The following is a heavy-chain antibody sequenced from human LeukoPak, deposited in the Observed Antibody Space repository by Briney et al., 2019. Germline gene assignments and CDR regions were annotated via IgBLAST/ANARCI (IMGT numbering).Heavy chain of an antibody. CDR3: AKGAFERFGEPSDY. J-gene: IGHJ4*02. CDR2: ISGSGDYT. Sequence: GGSLRLSCAASGFTFSSCAMTWVRQAPGKGLEWVSCISGSGDYTYYADSVKGRFIISRGNSKNTVYLQMNNLRVEDTALYYCAKGAFERFGEPSDYWGQGTLVSVSS. CDR1: GFTFSSCA. D-gene: IGHD3-10*01. V-gene: IGHV3-23*01.